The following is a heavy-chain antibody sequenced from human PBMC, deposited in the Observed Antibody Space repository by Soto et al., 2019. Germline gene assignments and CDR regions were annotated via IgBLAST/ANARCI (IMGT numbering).Heavy chain of an antibody. CDR3: AKTLSSGWYQGGFDY. Sequence: EVQLLESGGGLVQPGGSLRLSCAASGFTFSSYTMSWVRQAPGKGLEWVSAISVSGGSTYYADSVKGRFTISRDNSKNTLYLQMNSLRAEDTAVYYCAKTLSSGWYQGGFDYWGQGTLVTVSS. CDR2: ISVSGGST. V-gene: IGHV3-23*01. J-gene: IGHJ4*02. D-gene: IGHD6-19*01. CDR1: GFTFSSYT.